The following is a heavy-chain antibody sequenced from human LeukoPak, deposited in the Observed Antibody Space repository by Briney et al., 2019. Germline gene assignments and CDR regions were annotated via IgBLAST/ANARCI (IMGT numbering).Heavy chain of an antibody. D-gene: IGHD1-26*01. J-gene: IGHJ6*03. CDR3: ARGMGATYYYYYYMDV. CDR1: GATFSRYA. Sequence: SVKPSCKASGATFSRYAISWVRQSPRQGLEWMGGIITIIGTANYAQKFQGRVTITAYESTSTAYMELSSLRSEDTAVYYCARGMGATYYYYYYMDVWGKGTTVTISS. V-gene: IGHV1-69*13. CDR2: IITIIGTA.